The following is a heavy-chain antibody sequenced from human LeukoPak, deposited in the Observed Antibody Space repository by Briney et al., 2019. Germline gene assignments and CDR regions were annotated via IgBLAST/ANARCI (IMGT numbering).Heavy chain of an antibody. V-gene: IGHV3-23*01. CDR2: IDGSGGST. J-gene: IGHJ3*02. Sequence: SGGSLRLSCAASGFTFSSYAMSWVRQAPGKGLEWVSAIDGSGGSTYYADSVKGRFTISRDNSKNTLYLQMNSLRAEDTALYYCAREITMIVVNAFDIWGQGTMVTVSS. CDR1: GFTFSSYA. CDR3: AREITMIVVNAFDI. D-gene: IGHD3-22*01.